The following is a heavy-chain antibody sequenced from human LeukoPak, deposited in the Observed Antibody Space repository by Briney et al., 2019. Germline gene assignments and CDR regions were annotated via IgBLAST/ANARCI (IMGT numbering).Heavy chain of an antibody. CDR2: IYYSGST. CDR3: ARKDYGGTPTFDY. V-gene: IGHV4-31*03. Sequence: SQTLSLTCPVSGGSISSGGYYWSWIRQHPGKGLEWIGYIYYSGSTYYNPSFKSRVTISVDTSKNQFSLKLSSVTAADTAVYYCARKDYGGTPTFDYWGQGTLVTVSS. D-gene: IGHD4-23*01. J-gene: IGHJ4*02. CDR1: GGSISSGGYY.